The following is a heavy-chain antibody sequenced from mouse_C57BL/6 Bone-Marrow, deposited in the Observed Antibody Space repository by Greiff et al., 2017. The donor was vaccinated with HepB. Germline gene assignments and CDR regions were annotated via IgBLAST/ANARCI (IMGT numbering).Heavy chain of an antibody. D-gene: IGHD3-2*02. J-gene: IGHJ2*01. V-gene: IGHV1-50*01. CDR2: IDPSDSYT. CDR3: ARQGYAY. Sequence: QVQLKQPGAELVKPGASVKLSCKASGYTFTSYWMQWVKQRPGQGLEWIGEIDPSDSYTNYNQKFKGKATLTVDTSSSTAYMQLSSLTSEDSAVYYCARQGYAYWGQGTTLTVSS. CDR1: GYTFTSYW.